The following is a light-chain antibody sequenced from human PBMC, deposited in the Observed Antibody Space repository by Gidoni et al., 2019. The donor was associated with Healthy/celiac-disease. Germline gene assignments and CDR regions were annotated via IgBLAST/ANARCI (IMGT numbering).Light chain of an antibody. CDR3: QAWASSHVV. Sequence: SYELTQPPSVSVSPGQTASITCSGDKLGDKYACWYQQKPGQSPVLVIYQYSNRSSGIPERFSCSNSWNTAPLTISGTQAMDEADYSCQAWASSHVVFGGWTNLTVL. CDR2: QYS. J-gene: IGLJ2*01. CDR1: KLGDKY. V-gene: IGLV3-1*01.